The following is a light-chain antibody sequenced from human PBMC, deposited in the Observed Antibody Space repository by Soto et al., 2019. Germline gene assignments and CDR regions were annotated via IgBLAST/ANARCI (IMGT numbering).Light chain of an antibody. CDR3: SSYADTNNLV. CDR2: EVN. J-gene: IGLJ2*01. Sequence: QSALTQPPSASGSPGQSVTISCTGTSSDIGGYNFVSWYQQHPGKAPKLMIDEVNKRPSGVPDRFSGSKSGNTASLTVSGLQAEDEADYYCSSYADTNNLVFGGGTKL. V-gene: IGLV2-8*01. CDR1: SSDIGGYNF.